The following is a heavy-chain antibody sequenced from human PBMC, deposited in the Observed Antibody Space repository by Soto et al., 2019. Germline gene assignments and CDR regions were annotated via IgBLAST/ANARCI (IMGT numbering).Heavy chain of an antibody. V-gene: IGHV4-34*01. Sequence: QVQLQQWGAGLLKPSETLSLTCAVYGGSFSGYYWSWIRQPPGKGLEWIGEINHSGSTNYNPSLKSRVTISVDTSKNQFSLKLSSVTAADTAVYYCARGSNWGSRATFDYWGQGTLVTVSP. CDR1: GGSFSGYY. CDR2: INHSGST. D-gene: IGHD7-27*01. CDR3: ARGSNWGSRATFDY. J-gene: IGHJ4*02.